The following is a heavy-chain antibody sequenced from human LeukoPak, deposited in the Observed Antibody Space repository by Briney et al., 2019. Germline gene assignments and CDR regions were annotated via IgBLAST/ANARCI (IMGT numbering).Heavy chain of an antibody. J-gene: IGHJ5*02. CDR2: IIPIFGTA. CDR3: ARDGESYCSGGSCYSVEESGWFGP. V-gene: IGHV1-69*13. Sequence: SVKVSCKASGGTFSSYAISWVRQAPGQGLEWMGGIIPIFGTANYAQKFQGRVTITADESTSTAYMELSSLRSEDTAVYYCARDGESYCSGGSCYSVEESGWFGPWGQGTLVTVSS. D-gene: IGHD2-15*01. CDR1: GGTFSSYA.